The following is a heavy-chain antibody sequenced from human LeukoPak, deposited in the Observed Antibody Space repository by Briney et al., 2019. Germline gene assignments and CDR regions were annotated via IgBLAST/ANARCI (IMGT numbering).Heavy chain of an antibody. CDR3: ASSSPGYSSGWYTADY. J-gene: IGHJ4*02. D-gene: IGHD6-19*01. CDR2: LSSGSSTI. CDR1: GFTFSSYN. Sequence: GGSLRLSCAASGFTFSSYNMNWVRQAPGKGLEWVSYLSSGSSTIYYADSVKGRFTISRDNAKNSLYLQMNSLRAEDTAVYYCASSSPGYSSGWYTADYWGQGTLVTVSS. V-gene: IGHV3-48*04.